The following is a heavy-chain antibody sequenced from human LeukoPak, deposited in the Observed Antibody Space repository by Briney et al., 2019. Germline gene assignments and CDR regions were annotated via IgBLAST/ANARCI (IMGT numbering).Heavy chain of an antibody. D-gene: IGHD3-3*01. Sequence: GGSLRLSCAVSGFTFSSYTMSWVRQAPGKGLEWVSAISGSGGSTYYADSVKGRFTTSRDNSKNTLYLQMNSLRAEGTAVYYCATRRNTIDSWSEYFQHWGQGTLVTVSS. V-gene: IGHV3-23*01. CDR1: GFTFSSYT. CDR2: ISGSGGST. CDR3: ATRRNTIDSWSEYFQH. J-gene: IGHJ1*01.